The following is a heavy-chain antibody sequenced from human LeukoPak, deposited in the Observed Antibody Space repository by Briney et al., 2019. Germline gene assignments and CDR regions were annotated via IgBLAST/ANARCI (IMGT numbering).Heavy chain of an antibody. D-gene: IGHD6-13*01. CDR3: ARGGSSWYPFDY. CDR1: GFTFSSYA. Sequence: GGSLRLSCAASGFTFSSYAMSWARQAPGKGLEWVANTKQDGSEKYYVDSVKGRFTISRDNAKNSLYLQMNSLRAEDTAVYYCARGGSSWYPFDYWGQGTLVTVSS. J-gene: IGHJ4*02. CDR2: TKQDGSEK. V-gene: IGHV3-7*04.